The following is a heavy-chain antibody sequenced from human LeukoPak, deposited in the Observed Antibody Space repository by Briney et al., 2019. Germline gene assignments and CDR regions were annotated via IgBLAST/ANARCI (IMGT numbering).Heavy chain of an antibody. V-gene: IGHV1-69*13. D-gene: IGHD3-3*01. J-gene: IGHJ6*03. CDR3: ARDRGARTLTIFGVRPKDYLVDPLYYYYMDV. Sequence: ASVKVSCKASGGTFSSYAISWVRQAPGQGLEWMGGIIPIFGTANYAQKFQGRVTITADESTSTAYMELSSLRAEDTAVYYCARDRGARTLTIFGVRPKDYLVDPLYYYYMDVWGKGTTVTVSS. CDR2: IIPIFGTA. CDR1: GGTFSSYA.